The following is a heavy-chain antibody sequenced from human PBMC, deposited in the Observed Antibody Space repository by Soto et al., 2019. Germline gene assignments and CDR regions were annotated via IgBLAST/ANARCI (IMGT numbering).Heavy chain of an antibody. CDR3: ARGYCSSTSCYSPFDY. D-gene: IGHD2-2*01. J-gene: IGHJ4*02. Sequence: GESLKISCKGSGYSFTSYWIGWVRQMPGKGLEWMGIICPGDSDTRYSPSFQGQVTISADKSISTAYLQWSSLKASDTAMYYCARGYCSSTSCYSPFDYWGQGTLVTVSS. V-gene: IGHV5-51*01. CDR2: ICPGDSDT. CDR1: GYSFTSYW.